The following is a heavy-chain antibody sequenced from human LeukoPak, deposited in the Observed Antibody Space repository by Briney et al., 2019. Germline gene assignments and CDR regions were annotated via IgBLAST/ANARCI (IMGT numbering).Heavy chain of an antibody. CDR3: AKAPHCPNDVCRYFDY. J-gene: IGHJ4*02. Sequence: GGSLRLSCAASGFTFTTYPMSWVRQAPGKGLEWVSAISASSGGTYYADSVKGRFTISRDNSRSTVFLQMSSLRAEDTAVYYCAKAPHCPNDVCRYFDYWGQGILVTVSS. D-gene: IGHD2-8*01. CDR1: GFTFTTYP. V-gene: IGHV3-23*01. CDR2: ISASSGGT.